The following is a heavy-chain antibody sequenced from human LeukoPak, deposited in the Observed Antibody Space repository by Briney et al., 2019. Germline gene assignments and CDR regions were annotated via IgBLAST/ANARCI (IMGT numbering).Heavy chain of an antibody. CDR1: GFSLSSYS. CDR3: ARDPTGSTEGVDY. CDR2: ISSRSSYI. J-gene: IGHJ4*02. V-gene: IGHV3-21*01. D-gene: IGHD1-7*01. Sequence: GGSLRLSCAASGFSLSSYSMAWVRQAPGRGLEWVSSISSRSSYIYYADSVKGRFTISRDNAKNSLYLQMNSLRAEDTAVYYCARDPTGSTEGVDYWGQGTLVTVSS.